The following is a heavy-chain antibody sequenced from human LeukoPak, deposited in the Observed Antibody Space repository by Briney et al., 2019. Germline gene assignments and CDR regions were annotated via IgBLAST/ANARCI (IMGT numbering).Heavy chain of an antibody. V-gene: IGHV4-34*01. CDR1: GGSFSGYY. J-gene: IGHJ5*02. Sequence: PSETLSLTCAVYGGSFSGYYWSWIRQPPGKGLEWIGEINHSGSTNYNPSLKSRVTISVDTSKNQFSLKLSSVTAADTAVYYCARGPGATLYNWFDPWGQGTLVTVSS. CDR3: ARGPGATLYNWFDP. CDR2: INHSGST. D-gene: IGHD1-26*01.